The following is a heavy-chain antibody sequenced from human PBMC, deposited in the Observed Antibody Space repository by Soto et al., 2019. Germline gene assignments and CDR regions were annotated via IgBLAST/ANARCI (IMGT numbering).Heavy chain of an antibody. Sequence: SETLSLTCAVSGCSISSGVYYWGWIRQPPGKGLEWIGSIFYSGTTYYNPSLKSRVTISDNTLYLQMNSLRAEDTAMYYCARERDTTGYILRYWGRGTLVTVSS. J-gene: IGHJ4*02. CDR1: GCSISSGVYY. V-gene: IGHV4-39*07. D-gene: IGHD3-9*01. CDR3: ARERDTTGYILRY. CDR2: IFYSGTT.